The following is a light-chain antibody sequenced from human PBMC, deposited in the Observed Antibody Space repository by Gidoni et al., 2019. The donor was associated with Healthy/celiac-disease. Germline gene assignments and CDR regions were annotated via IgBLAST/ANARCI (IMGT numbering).Light chain of an antibody. CDR2: GKN. V-gene: IGLV3-19*01. CDR1: SLRSYY. Sequence: SSELTQYPAVSVALRQTVRITCQGDSLRSYYASWYQQKQGQAPVLVIYGKNNRPSVIPDRFSGSSSGNTASLTITGAQAEDEADYYCNSRDSSGNHAGVFGTGTKVT. CDR3: NSRDSSGNHAGV. J-gene: IGLJ1*01.